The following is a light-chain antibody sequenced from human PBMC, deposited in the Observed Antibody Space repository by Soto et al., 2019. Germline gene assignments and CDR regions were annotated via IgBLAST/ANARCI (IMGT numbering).Light chain of an antibody. CDR2: ANN. J-gene: IGLJ3*02. Sequence: QSVLTQPPSASGTPGQRVTISCSGSSSNIGSETVNWYQQVPGTAPKLLIYANNQRPSGVPDRFSVSKSGTSASLAIGGLQSEDEADYYCAAWDDRLKGWVFGGGTKLTVL. CDR3: AAWDDRLKGWV. CDR1: SSNIGSET. V-gene: IGLV1-44*01.